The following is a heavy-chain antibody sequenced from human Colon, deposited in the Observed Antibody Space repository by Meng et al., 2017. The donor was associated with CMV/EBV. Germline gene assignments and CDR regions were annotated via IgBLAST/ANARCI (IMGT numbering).Heavy chain of an antibody. CDR2: INTLFGTT. Sequence: SVKVSCKTSGGTFSSSGLTWVRQAPGQGLEWMGGINTLFGTTNYAQKFQGRISITTDESRSTAYMELSSLRSEDTAVYYCANRLARKDFGSEIYYIDMDVWGQGTTVTVSS. CDR3: ANRLARKDFGSEIYYIDMDV. CDR1: GGTFSSSG. V-gene: IGHV1-69*05. D-gene: IGHD3-10*01. J-gene: IGHJ6*02.